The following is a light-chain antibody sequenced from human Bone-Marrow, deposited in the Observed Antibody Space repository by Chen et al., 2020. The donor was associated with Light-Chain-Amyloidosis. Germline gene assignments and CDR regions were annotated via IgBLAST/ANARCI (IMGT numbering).Light chain of an antibody. Sequence: QSALTQPASVSGSPGHSITISCTGTSGDVGTYNYVSWYQQHPGKAPKVMIYAVSNQPSGVSNRFSGSKSGNTASLTISGLQAEDEADYYCSSFTSSSSYVFGPGTKVTVL. CDR1: SGDVGTYNY. CDR2: AVS. CDR3: SSFTSSSSYV. J-gene: IGLJ1*01. V-gene: IGLV2-14*01.